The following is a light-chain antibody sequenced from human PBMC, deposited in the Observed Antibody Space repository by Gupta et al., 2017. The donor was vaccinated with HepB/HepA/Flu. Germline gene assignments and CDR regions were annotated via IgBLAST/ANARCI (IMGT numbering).Light chain of an antibody. J-gene: IGKJ5*01. CDR3: QQYNAWPLT. Sequence: EILMTQSPANLSVSPGERATLSCRASQSVTSKLAWYQQKPGQAPRLLIYGASARATGIPARFSGSGSGTEFTLTISSLQSEDFAVYHCQQYNAWPLTFGQGTRLEIK. CDR1: QSVTSK. CDR2: GAS. V-gene: IGKV3-15*01.